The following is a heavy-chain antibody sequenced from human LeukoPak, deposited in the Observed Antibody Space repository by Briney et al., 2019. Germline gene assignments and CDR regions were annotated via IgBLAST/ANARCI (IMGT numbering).Heavy chain of an antibody. Sequence: ASVKVSCKASGYNFIGFYIHWVRQAPGQGLEWMGGINPNSGVTNHAQKFQGRVTMTRDTSISTAYMELSSLRSDDTAVYYCARGHDSSSWYSPHDYWGQGTLVTVSS. CDR2: INPNSGVT. CDR3: ARGHDSSSWYSPHDY. J-gene: IGHJ4*02. D-gene: IGHD6-13*01. V-gene: IGHV1-2*02. CDR1: GYNFIGFY.